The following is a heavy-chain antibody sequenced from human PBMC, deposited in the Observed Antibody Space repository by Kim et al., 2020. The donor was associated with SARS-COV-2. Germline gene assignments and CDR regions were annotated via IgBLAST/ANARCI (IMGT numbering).Heavy chain of an antibody. CDR1: GYSFSRYF. CDR3: AREADDGSGPDSGGFDT. V-gene: IGHV3-74*01. CDR2: INTNGTDS. J-gene: IGHJ3*02. Sequence: GGSPRLSCTASGYSFSRYFMHWVRQAPGKGLTWVSFINTNGTDSNYADSVKGRFTVSRDNAKSMLYLQMHSLRREDTAVYYCAREADDGSGPDSGGFDTWGQGTSITASS. D-gene: IGHD3-22*01.